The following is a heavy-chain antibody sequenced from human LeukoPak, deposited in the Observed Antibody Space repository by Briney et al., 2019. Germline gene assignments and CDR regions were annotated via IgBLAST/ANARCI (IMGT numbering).Heavy chain of an antibody. J-gene: IGHJ4*02. CDR3: AREVRLRDYDILTMWDY. V-gene: IGHV3-7*01. CDR1: GFTFSSYW. CDR2: IKQDGSEK. Sequence: GGSLRLSCAASGFTFSSYWMSWVRQAPGKGLEWVANIKQDGSEKYYVDSVKGRFTISRDNAKNSLYLQMNSLRAEDTAVYYCAREVRLRDYDILTMWDYWGQGTLVTVSS. D-gene: IGHD3-9*01.